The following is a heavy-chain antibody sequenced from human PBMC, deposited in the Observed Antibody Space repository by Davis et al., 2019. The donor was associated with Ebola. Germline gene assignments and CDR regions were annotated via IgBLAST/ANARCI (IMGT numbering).Heavy chain of an antibody. CDR3: ARDSPKYDSSGYLDY. Sequence: SVKVSCKASGYTFTSYGISWVRQAPGQGLEWMGGIIPIFGTANYQGRVTITADESTSTAYMELSSLRSEDTAVYYCARDSPKYDSSGYLDYWGQGTLVTVSS. CDR1: GYTFTSYG. CDR2: IIPIFGTA. J-gene: IGHJ4*02. D-gene: IGHD3-22*01. V-gene: IGHV1-69*13.